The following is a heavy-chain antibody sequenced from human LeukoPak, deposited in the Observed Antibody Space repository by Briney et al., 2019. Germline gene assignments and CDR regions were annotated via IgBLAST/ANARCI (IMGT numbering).Heavy chain of an antibody. D-gene: IGHD3-10*01. Sequence: GGSLRLSCAASVFTFRKSITRWGPHAPGKGRERGSEISYDGSNKCCTDYVEARFAISRNNTKTTLYPQMNSVRAEDTAVYYCAKDRTEVCDGLVDYWGQGSLVTVSS. CDR2: ISYDGSNK. V-gene: IGHV3-30*09. CDR1: VFTFRKSI. CDR3: AKDRTEVCDGLVDY. J-gene: IGHJ4*02.